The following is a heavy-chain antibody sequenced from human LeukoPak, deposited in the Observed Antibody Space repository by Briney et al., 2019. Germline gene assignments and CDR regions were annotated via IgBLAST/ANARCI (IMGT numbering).Heavy chain of an antibody. Sequence: SQTLSLTCTVSGGSISSYYWNWIRQPPGKGLEWIGYIYYSGSTNYNPSLKSRVTISVDTSKNQFSLKLSSVTAADTAVYYCARVMSSSMAGYYFDYWGQGTLVTVSS. V-gene: IGHV4-59*08. CDR1: GGSISSYY. J-gene: IGHJ4*02. D-gene: IGHD6-13*01. CDR2: IYYSGST. CDR3: ARVMSSSMAGYYFDY.